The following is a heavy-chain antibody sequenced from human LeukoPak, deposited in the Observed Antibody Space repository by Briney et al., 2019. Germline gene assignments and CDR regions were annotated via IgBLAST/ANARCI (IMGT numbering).Heavy chain of an antibody. D-gene: IGHD2-2*01. J-gene: IGHJ5*02. CDR3: ARQDIVVDNWFDP. V-gene: IGHV5-51*01. CDR1: GYSFTSYW. CDR2: IYPGDSDT. Sequence: GESLKISCKGSGYSFTSYWIGWVRQMPGKGLEWMGIIYPGDSDTRYSPSFQGQVTISADKSISTAYLQRSSLKASDTAMYYCARQDIVVDNWFDPWGQGTLVTVSS.